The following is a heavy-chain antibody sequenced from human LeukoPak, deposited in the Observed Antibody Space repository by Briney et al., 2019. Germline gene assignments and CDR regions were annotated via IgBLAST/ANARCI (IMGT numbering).Heavy chain of an antibody. J-gene: IGHJ6*03. D-gene: IGHD4-11*01. V-gene: IGHV4-30-4*08. Sequence: PSQTLSLTCTVSGGSISSGDYHWSWIRQPPGKGLEWIGYIYYSGSTYYNPSLKSRVTISVDTSKNQFSLKLSSVTAADTAVYYCARAPSGTVTYYYMDVWGKGTTVTVSS. CDR3: ARAPSGTVTYYYMDV. CDR2: IYYSGST. CDR1: GGSISSGDYH.